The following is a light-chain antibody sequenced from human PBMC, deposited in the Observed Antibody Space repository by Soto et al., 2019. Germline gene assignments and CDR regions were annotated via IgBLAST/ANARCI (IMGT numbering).Light chain of an antibody. CDR1: SSDVGGYNY. Sequence: QSALTQPASVSGSPGQSITISCTGTSSDVGGYNYVSWYQQHPGKAPKLMIYDVSNRPSGVSNRSSGSKSGNTASLTISGLQAEDEADYYCSSYTSSSILYVFGTGTKLTVL. CDR3: SSYTSSSILYV. J-gene: IGLJ1*01. V-gene: IGLV2-14*01. CDR2: DVS.